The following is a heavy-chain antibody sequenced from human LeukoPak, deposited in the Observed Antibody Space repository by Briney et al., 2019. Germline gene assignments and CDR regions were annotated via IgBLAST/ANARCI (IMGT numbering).Heavy chain of an antibody. Sequence: GGSLTLSCAASGFTFSSYSMNWVRQAPGKGLEWVSYISSSSSTVYYADSVKGRFTISRDNAKNSLYLQMNSLRAEDTAVYYCARRGGDGTSYYYYYYMDVWGKGTTVTASS. D-gene: IGHD2-21*02. CDR2: ISSSSSTV. V-gene: IGHV3-48*01. CDR3: ARRGGDGTSYYYYYYMDV. CDR1: GFTFSSYS. J-gene: IGHJ6*03.